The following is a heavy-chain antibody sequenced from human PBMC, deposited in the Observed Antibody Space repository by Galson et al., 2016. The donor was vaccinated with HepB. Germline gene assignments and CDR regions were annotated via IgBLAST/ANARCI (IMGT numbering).Heavy chain of an antibody. D-gene: IGHD3-10*01. CDR2: ISSDGGGT. CDR3: VKREAGYYYGD. CDR1: EFTFSSYA. V-gene: IGHV3-64D*06. J-gene: IGHJ1*01. Sequence: SLRLSCAASEFTFSSYAMHWVRQAPGKGLEYVSSISSDGGGTYYADSVKGRFTISRDNSKNTLFLQMRSLRAEDTAVYYCVKREAGYYYGDWVQGTLVTVSS.